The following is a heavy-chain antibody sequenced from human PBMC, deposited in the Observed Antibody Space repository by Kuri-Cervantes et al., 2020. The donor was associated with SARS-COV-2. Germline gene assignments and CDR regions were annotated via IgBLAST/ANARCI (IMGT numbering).Heavy chain of an antibody. J-gene: IGHJ5*02. Sequence: GESLKISCAASGFTFSSYAMSWVRQAPGKGLEWVSAISGSGGSTYYADSVMGRFTISRDNSKNTLYLQMNSLRAEDTAVYYCAKVINSGSWFDPWGQGTLVTVSS. V-gene: IGHV3-23*01. CDR2: ISGSGGST. D-gene: IGHD6-19*01. CDR1: GFTFSSYA. CDR3: AKVINSGSWFDP.